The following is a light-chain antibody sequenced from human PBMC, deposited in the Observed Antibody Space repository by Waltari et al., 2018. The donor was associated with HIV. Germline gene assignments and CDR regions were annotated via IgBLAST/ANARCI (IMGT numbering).Light chain of an antibody. CDR2: EVT. Sequence: QSALTQPASVSGSPGQSITISCTETSGDVDNYNLVSWYQQYTGRAPKLLIYEVTKRPSGVSNRFSGSKSGNTASLTISDLQAEDEAKYYCCSYGNSGTFVLFCGGTRVTV. CDR3: CSYGNSGTFVL. CDR1: SGDVDNYNL. J-gene: IGLJ2*01. V-gene: IGLV2-23*02.